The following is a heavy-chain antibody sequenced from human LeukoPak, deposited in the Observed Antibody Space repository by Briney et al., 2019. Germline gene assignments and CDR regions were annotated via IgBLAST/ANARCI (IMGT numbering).Heavy chain of an antibody. J-gene: IGHJ3*02. CDR3: AKDSSSWFDAFDI. CDR1: GFTFSSYG. Sequence: GGSLRLSCAASGFTFSSYGMHWVRQAPGKGLEWVSAISGSGGSTYYADSVKGRFTISRDNSKNTLYLQMNSLRAEDTAVYYCAKDSSSWFDAFDIWAKGQWSPSLQ. V-gene: IGHV3-23*01. D-gene: IGHD6-13*01. CDR2: ISGSGGST.